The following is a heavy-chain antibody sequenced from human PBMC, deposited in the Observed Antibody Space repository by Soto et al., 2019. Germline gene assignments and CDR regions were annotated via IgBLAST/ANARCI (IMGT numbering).Heavy chain of an antibody. J-gene: IGHJ6*02. CDR1: GGTFSSYA. CDR2: IIPIFGTA. Sequence: SVKVSCKASGGTFSSYAISWVRQAPGQGLERMGGIIPIFGTANYAQKFQGRVTITADESTSTAYMELSSLRSEDTAVYYCARAREEGSGYYYYYYYYYGMDVWGQGTTVTVSS. CDR3: ARAREEGSGYYYYYYYYYGMDV. V-gene: IGHV1-69*13. D-gene: IGHD3-22*01.